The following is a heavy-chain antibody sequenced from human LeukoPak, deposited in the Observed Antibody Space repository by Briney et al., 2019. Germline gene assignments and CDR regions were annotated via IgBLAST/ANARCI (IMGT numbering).Heavy chain of an antibody. Sequence: GRSLRLSCAASGFTFSSFSMHWVRQAPGKGLEWVSVISSDGSTKYFADSVKGRFTISRDNSKNTLYLQINSLRAEDTAVYYCVREGAVNGWTSAHFDYWGQGTLVTVSS. CDR3: VREGAVNGWTSAHFDY. V-gene: IGHV3-30*14. D-gene: IGHD6-19*01. CDR1: GFTFSSFS. J-gene: IGHJ4*02. CDR2: ISSDGSTK.